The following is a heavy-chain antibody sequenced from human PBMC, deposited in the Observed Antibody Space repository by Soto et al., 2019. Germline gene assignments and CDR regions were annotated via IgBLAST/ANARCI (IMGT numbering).Heavy chain of an antibody. J-gene: IGHJ6*02. Sequence: PSETLSLTCAVYGGSFSGYYWSWIRQPPGKGLEWIGEINHSGSTNYNPSLKSRVTISVDTSKNQFSLKLSSVTAADTAVYYCARARGGHCSSTSCSKLYYYYGMDVWGQGTTVT. CDR3: ARARGGHCSSTSCSKLYYYYGMDV. V-gene: IGHV4-34*01. CDR2: INHSGST. D-gene: IGHD2-2*01. CDR1: GGSFSGYY.